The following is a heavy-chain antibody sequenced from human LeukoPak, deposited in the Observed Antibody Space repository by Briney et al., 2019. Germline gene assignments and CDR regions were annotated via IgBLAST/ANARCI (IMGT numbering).Heavy chain of an antibody. J-gene: IGHJ4*02. Sequence: GGSLRLSCAASGFTFPSYAMNWVRQAPGKGLEWVSGISANSASTYYADSVRGRFTISRDNSKKTLYLQMNSLRAEDTAVYYCARLSSTAPVTYFDYWGQGTLVTVSS. CDR3: ARLSSTAPVTYFDY. CDR2: ISANSAST. CDR1: GFTFPSYA. V-gene: IGHV3-23*01. D-gene: IGHD4-17*01.